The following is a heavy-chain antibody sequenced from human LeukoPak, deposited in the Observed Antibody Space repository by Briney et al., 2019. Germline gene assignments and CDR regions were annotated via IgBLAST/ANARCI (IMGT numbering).Heavy chain of an antibody. Sequence: GESLKISCKGFGYSFTTYWIGWVRQMPGKGLEWMGIIYPGDADTRYSPSFQGQVTVSADKSFSTAFLQWSSLRASDTAMYYCAGLRYYAVSGNYYKYFDYWGQGTLVTVSS. V-gene: IGHV5-51*01. CDR2: IYPGDADT. CDR3: AGLRYYAVSGNYYKYFDY. J-gene: IGHJ4*02. D-gene: IGHD3-10*01. CDR1: GYSFTTYW.